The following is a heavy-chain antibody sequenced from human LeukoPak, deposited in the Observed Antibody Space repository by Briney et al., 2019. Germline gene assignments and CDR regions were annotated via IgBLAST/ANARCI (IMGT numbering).Heavy chain of an antibody. J-gene: IGHJ2*01. CDR1: GASFSDY. V-gene: IGHV4-34*01. Sequence: SETLSLTCAVYGASFSDYWSWIRQPPGKGLEWIGEINHSGSTNYNPSLKSRVTIPGDTSKNQFFLKLNSVTAADTAVYYCARGRAVGLWGRGTLVTVSS. CDR3: ARGRAVGL. CDR2: INHSGST. D-gene: IGHD6-19*01.